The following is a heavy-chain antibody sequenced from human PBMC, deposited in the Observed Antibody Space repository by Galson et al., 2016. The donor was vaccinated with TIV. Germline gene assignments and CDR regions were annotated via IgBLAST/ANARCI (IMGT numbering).Heavy chain of an antibody. CDR3: AKVGARGYGDYPYYLAY. D-gene: IGHD4-17*01. V-gene: IGHV3-30*18. J-gene: IGHJ4*02. Sequence: SLRLSCAASGFTFSIYAMHWVRQAPGKGLEWVGLISYDGSNKWYADSVKGRFTISRDNSNNTLFLQMNSLRVEDTAVYYCAKVGARGYGDYPYYLAYWGQGTLVSVSS. CDR1: GFTFSIYA. CDR2: ISYDGSNK.